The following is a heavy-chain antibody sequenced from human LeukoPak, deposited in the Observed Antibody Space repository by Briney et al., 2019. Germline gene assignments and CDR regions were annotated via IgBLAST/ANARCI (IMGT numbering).Heavy chain of an antibody. J-gene: IGHJ4*02. CDR1: GFTFNNYA. D-gene: IGHD6-6*01. CDR3: ARSGSIAARPEGY. Sequence: GGSLRLSCAASGFTFNNYAMHWVRQAPGEGLEWVAVISRDGTQQYYADSVKGRFTISRDNAKNSLYLQMNSLRADDTAVYYRARSGSIAARPEGYWGQGTLVTVSS. V-gene: IGHV3-30*04. CDR2: ISRDGTQQ.